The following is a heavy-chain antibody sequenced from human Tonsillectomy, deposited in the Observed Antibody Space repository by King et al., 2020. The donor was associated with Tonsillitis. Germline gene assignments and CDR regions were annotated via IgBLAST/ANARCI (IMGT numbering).Heavy chain of an antibody. D-gene: IGHD3-22*01. CDR1: GGTFSSYA. J-gene: IGHJ4*02. CDR2: LIPLFGTA. V-gene: IGHV1-69*01. CDR3: ARDYYDSSDYWFDY. Sequence: VQLVESGAEVKKPGSSVKVSCKASGGTFSSYAISWVRQAPGQELEWMGGLIPLFGTANYAQKFQSRITIIADESTRKAYMELSSLRSEDTAVYYCARDYYDSSDYWFDYWGQGILVTVSS.